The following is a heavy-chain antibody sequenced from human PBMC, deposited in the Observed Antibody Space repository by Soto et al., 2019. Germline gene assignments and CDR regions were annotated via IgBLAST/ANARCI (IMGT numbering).Heavy chain of an antibody. J-gene: IGHJ5*02. D-gene: IGHD6-13*01. CDR3: ARVYSSSWGAGFDP. Sequence: QVQLVQSGAEVKKPGASVKVSCKASGYTFTSYDINWVRQATGQGLEWMGWMNPNSGNTGYAQKFQGRVTMNRNTSISTAYMELSSLRSEDTAVYYCARVYSSSWGAGFDPWGQGTLVTVSS. V-gene: IGHV1-8*01. CDR1: GYTFTSYD. CDR2: MNPNSGNT.